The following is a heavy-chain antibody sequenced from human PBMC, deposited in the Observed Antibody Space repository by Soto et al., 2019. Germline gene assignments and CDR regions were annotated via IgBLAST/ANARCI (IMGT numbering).Heavy chain of an antibody. Sequence: SETLSLTCAVSGGSISSGGYSWSWIRQPPGKGLEWIGYIYHSGSTYYNPSLKSRVTISLDRSKNQFTLNLSSVSAADTAVYYCATQTFGYNAFFDTWGQGALVTV. V-gene: IGHV4-30-2*01. J-gene: IGHJ4*02. D-gene: IGHD3-10*01. CDR1: GGSISSGGYS. CDR2: IYHSGST. CDR3: ATQTFGYNAFFDT.